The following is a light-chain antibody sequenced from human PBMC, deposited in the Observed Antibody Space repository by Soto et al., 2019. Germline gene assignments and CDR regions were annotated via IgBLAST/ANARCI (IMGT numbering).Light chain of an antibody. J-gene: IGLJ1*01. CDR3: CSYAGSYYV. V-gene: IGLV2-11*01. CDR2: DVS. CDR1: SSDVGGYNY. Sequence: QSVLPHPRSVSGSPGQSVTISCTGTSSDVGGYNYVSWYQQHPGKAPKLMIYDVSKRPSGVPDRFSGSKSGNTASLTISGLQAEDEADYYCCSYAGSYYVFGTGTNVAVL.